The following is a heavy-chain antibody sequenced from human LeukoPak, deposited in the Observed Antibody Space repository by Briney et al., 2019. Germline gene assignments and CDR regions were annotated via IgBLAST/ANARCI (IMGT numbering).Heavy chain of an antibody. D-gene: IGHD6-19*01. CDR2: IYYSGNT. CDR1: GGSISSTSHS. CDR3: ARHQYRSGSRYHFDY. Sequence: SETLSLSCTVSGGSISSTSHSWGWIRQPPGKGLEWIGSIYYSGNTYYNSSLKSRLTISVDTSKNQLSLKVTSVTAADTAVYYCARHQYRSGSRYHFDYWGEGTRDSVPS. J-gene: IGHJ4*02. V-gene: IGHV4-39*01.